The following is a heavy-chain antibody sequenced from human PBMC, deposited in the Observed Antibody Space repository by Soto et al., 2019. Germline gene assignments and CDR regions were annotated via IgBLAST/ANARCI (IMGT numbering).Heavy chain of an antibody. J-gene: IGHJ4*02. Sequence: QVQLVQAGGEVKRPGSSVRVSCKASADTFSSYAISWVRQAPGQGLDWMGGIIPFFNTPNYAQKFQGRVTITADESTSTAYMDLSSLRSEDTAIYYCAAESAYGGNPLAFLYWGQGTLVTVSS. D-gene: IGHD2-21*01. CDR2: IIPFFNTP. CDR3: AAESAYGGNPLAFLY. V-gene: IGHV1-69*01. CDR1: ADTFSSYA.